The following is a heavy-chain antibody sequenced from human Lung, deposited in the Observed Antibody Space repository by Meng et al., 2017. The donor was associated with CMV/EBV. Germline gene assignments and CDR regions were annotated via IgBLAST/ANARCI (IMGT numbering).Heavy chain of an antibody. D-gene: IGHD6-6*01. CDR3: AGNSEARH. Sequence: GESLKISCAASGFSVGSEYMSWVRQAPGKGLEWVSLMYSGGITRYSDSVRGRFTISRDSSKNTLFLQMNSLRAEDTAVYYCAGNSEARHWGQGNLVTVSS. J-gene: IGHJ4*02. V-gene: IGHV3-53*01. CDR1: GFSVGSEY. CDR2: MYSGGIT.